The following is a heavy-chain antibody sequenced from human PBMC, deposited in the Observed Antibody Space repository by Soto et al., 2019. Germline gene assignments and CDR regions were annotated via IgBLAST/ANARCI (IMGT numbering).Heavy chain of an antibody. CDR3: ARNSDPMTTVTEVEY. V-gene: IGHV3-33*01. D-gene: IGHD4-17*01. J-gene: IGHJ4*02. Sequence: GGSLRLSCAATGFTFSKYGMHWVRQAPGKGLEWVALIWYDGSNEYYADSVKGRFTISRDTSKNTLYLQMSGLRADDTAVYYCARNSDPMTTVTEVEYWGQGTLVTVSS. CDR1: GFTFSKYG. CDR2: IWYDGSNE.